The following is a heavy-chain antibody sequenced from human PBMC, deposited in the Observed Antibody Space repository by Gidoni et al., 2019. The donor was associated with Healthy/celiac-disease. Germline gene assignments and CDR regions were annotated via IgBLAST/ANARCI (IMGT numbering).Heavy chain of an antibody. V-gene: IGHV4-59*01. Sequence: QVQLQESGPGLVKPSATLSLTCTVAGGSISSYYWSWIRQPPGKGLEWIGYIYYSGSTNYNPSLKSLVTISVDTSKNQFSLKLSSVTAADTAVYYCARAAAGLDYWGQGTLVTVSS. CDR3: ARAAAGLDY. CDR1: GGSISSYY. D-gene: IGHD6-13*01. J-gene: IGHJ4*02. CDR2: IYYSGST.